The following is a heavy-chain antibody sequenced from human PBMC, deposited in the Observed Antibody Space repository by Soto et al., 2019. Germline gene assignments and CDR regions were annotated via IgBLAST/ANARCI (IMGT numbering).Heavy chain of an antibody. CDR1: GYTFTGYY. J-gene: IGHJ4*02. V-gene: IGHV1-2*06. CDR3: ARAAHLNSSPSV. Sequence: ASVKVSCKASGYTFTGYYMYWMRQAPGQGLEWMGRINPNSGGITSYAENFQGRVTLTRDTSISTAYMELSGLRSDDTAVYYCARAAHLNSSPSVWGQGTLVTVSS. CDR2: INPNSGGIT. D-gene: IGHD3-22*01.